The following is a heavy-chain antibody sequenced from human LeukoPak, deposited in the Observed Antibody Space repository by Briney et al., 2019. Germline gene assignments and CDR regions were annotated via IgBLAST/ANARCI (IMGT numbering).Heavy chain of an antibody. V-gene: IGHV1-18*01. CDR1: GYTFTSYG. D-gene: IGHD5-18*01. CDR3: ARDYSYGPHDAFDI. CDR2: ISAYNGNT. Sequence: GASVKVSCKASGYTFTSYGISWVRQAPGQGLEWMGWISAYNGNTNYAQKLQGRVTMTTDTSTSTAYMELRSLRSDGTAVYYCARDYSYGPHDAFDIWGQGTMVTVSS. J-gene: IGHJ3*02.